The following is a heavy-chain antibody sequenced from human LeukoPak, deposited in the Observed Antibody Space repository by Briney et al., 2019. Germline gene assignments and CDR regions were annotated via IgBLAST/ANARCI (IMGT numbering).Heavy chain of an antibody. CDR1: GGPLNDYL. CDR3: ARELISSRAAFDA. V-gene: IGHV4-34*01. Sequence: PSETLSLTCAVYGGPLNDYLWSWIRQPPGQGLEWIGEVGHSGTTNYNPSLKSRVTISVDTSKNQFSLKLTSVTAADTAVYNCARELISSRAAFDAWDQGTVVTVSS. J-gene: IGHJ3*01. D-gene: IGHD3-10*01. CDR2: VGHSGTT.